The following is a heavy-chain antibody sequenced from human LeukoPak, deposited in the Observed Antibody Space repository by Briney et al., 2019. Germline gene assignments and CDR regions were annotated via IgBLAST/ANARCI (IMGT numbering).Heavy chain of an antibody. CDR2: IRYDGSNK. D-gene: IGHD4-17*01. J-gene: IGHJ6*02. V-gene: IGHV3-30*02. Sequence: PGGALRLSCAASGFTFSKYGKDWGRQAPGKGVEGGAFIRYDGSNKYYADSVKGRFTISRDNSKNTLYLQMNSLRAEDTAVYYCARDGDYRYYYYYGMDVWGQGTTVTVSS. CDR3: ARDGDYRYYYYYGMDV. CDR1: GFTFSKYG.